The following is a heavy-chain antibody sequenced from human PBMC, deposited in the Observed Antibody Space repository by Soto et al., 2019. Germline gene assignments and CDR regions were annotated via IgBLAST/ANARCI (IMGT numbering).Heavy chain of an antibody. CDR1: GYSFTSYW. CDR2: IDPSDSYT. J-gene: IGHJ6*02. Sequence: EVQLVQSGAEVKKPGESLRISCKGSGYSFTSYWISWVRQMPGKGLGWMGRIDPSDSYTNYSPSFQGHVTISADKSISTAYLQWSSLKASDTAMYYCARQYFEHKNNYYYYYGMDVWGQGTTVTVSS. CDR3: ARQYFEHKNNYYYYYGMDV. V-gene: IGHV5-10-1*03. D-gene: IGHD3-9*01.